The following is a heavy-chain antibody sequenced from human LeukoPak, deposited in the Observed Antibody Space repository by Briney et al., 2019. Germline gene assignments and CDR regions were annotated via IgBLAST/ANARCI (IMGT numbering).Heavy chain of an antibody. J-gene: IGHJ4*02. CDR2: ISGSGGST. Sequence: GGSLRLSCAASGFTFSSYAMSWVRQAPGKGLEWVSAISGSGGSTYYADSVKGGFTISRDNSKNTLYLQMNSLRAEDTAVYYCAKDQASTIVVVIAFDYWGQGTLVTVSS. CDR3: AKDQASTIVVVIAFDY. CDR1: GFTFSSYA. D-gene: IGHD3-22*01. V-gene: IGHV3-23*01.